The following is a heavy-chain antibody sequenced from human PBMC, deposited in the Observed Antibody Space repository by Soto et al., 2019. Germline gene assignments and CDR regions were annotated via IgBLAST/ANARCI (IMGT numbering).Heavy chain of an antibody. CDR1: GFTFTSYG. CDR3: ASAVEAASGRLDYYYYGMYV. J-gene: IGHJ6*02. CDR2: ISAYNGNT. Sequence: GASGKACCKESGFTFTSYGISWGRQAPGQGVEGMGWISAYNGNTNYAQKLQGRVTMTTDTSTSTAYMELRSLRSDDTAVYYCASAVEAASGRLDYYYYGMYVWGQGTTVTVSS. V-gene: IGHV1-18*01. D-gene: IGHD6-13*01.